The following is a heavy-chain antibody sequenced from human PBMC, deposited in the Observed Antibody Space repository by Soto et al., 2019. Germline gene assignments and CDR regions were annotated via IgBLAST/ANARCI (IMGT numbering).Heavy chain of an antibody. CDR2: IWYDGIDK. D-gene: IGHD4-17*01. CDR3: ARAAVTDYQYHGMDV. Sequence: QVQLVESGGGVVQPGRSLRLSCEASGFTFSTYGMHWVRQAPGKGLEWVAAIWYDGIDKYYAASVKGRFTISRDNSMNTVYLQMSSLRADDTAVYYCARAAVTDYQYHGMDVWGQGTTVTVSS. J-gene: IGHJ6*02. V-gene: IGHV3-33*01. CDR1: GFTFSTYG.